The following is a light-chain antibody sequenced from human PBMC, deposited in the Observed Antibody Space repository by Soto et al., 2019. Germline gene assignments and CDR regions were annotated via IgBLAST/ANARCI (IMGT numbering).Light chain of an antibody. V-gene: IGKV1-9*01. CDR2: SAS. J-gene: IGKJ4*01. CDR3: QQLNGYQLA. Sequence: DIQLTQSPSFLSASVGDTVTMTCRASQGMSTYLAWYQQKPGKVPKLLIRSASTLQSGVPPRFSGGGSGSEFTLTISTLQPDDSAIYYCQQLNGYQLAFVGGTNVDI. CDR1: QGMSTY.